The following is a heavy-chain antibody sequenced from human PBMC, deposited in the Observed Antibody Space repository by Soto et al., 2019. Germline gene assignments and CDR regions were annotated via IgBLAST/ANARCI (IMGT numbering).Heavy chain of an antibody. CDR1: GGSISSGDYY. J-gene: IGHJ4*02. CDR3: AIYGGSSVYFDY. V-gene: IGHV4-30-4*01. D-gene: IGHD2-15*01. CDR2: IYYSGST. Sequence: PSETLSLTCTVSGGSISSGDYYWSWIRQPPGKGLEWIGYIYYSGSTYYNQSLKSRVTISVDTSKNQFSLKLSSVSAADTVFYYWAIYGGSSVYFDYWGQGTLITVSS.